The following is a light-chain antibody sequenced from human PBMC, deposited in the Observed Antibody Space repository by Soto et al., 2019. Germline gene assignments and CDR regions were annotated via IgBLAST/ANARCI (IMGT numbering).Light chain of an antibody. CDR2: EVS. CDR3: SSSAASNNLGV. Sequence: QSALTQPPSASGSPGQSVTISCIGTSSDVGGYNYVSWYQQHPGKAPKLMIYEVSKRPSGVPDRFSGSKSGNTASLTVSGLHAEDEADYYCSSSAASNNLGVFGGGTKLTVL. V-gene: IGLV2-8*01. J-gene: IGLJ2*01. CDR1: SSDVGGYNY.